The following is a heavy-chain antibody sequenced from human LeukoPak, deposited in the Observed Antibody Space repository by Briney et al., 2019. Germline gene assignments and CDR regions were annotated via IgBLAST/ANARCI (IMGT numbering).Heavy chain of an antibody. CDR3: AKESPHYDY. Sequence: GGSLRLSCAASGFTVSSNYISWVRQAPGKGLEWVSVISGNSISTYYTDSVKGRFTISRDNSKNTLYLQMNSLRAEDTAVYYCAKESPHYDYWGQGTLVTVSS. V-gene: IGHV3-23*01. CDR1: GFTVSSNY. CDR2: ISGNSIST. J-gene: IGHJ4*02.